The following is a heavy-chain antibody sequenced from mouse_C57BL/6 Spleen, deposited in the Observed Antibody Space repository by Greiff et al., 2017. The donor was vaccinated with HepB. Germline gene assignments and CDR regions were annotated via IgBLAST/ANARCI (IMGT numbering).Heavy chain of an antibody. Sequence: VQLQQPGAELVKPGASVKLSCKASGYTFTSYWMHWVKQRPGQGLEWIGMIHPNSGSTNYNEKFKSKATLTVDKSSSTAYMQLSSLTSEDSAVYYCASSYYYGSRRGFAYWGQGTLVTVSA. CDR2: IHPNSGST. V-gene: IGHV1-64*01. D-gene: IGHD1-1*01. CDR1: GYTFTSYW. CDR3: ASSYYYGSRRGFAY. J-gene: IGHJ3*01.